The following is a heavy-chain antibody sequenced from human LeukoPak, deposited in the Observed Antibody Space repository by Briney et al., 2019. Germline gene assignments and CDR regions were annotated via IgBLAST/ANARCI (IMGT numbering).Heavy chain of an antibody. J-gene: IGHJ3*02. CDR3: ARGRIGYCSGGSCYYDAFDI. Sequence: SETLSLTCAVYGGSLSGYYWSWIRQPPGKGLEWIGEINHSGSTNYNPSLKSRVTISVDTSKNQFSLKLSSVTAADTAVYYCARGRIGYCSGGSCYYDAFDIWGQGTMVTVSS. D-gene: IGHD2-15*01. V-gene: IGHV4-34*01. CDR1: GGSLSGYY. CDR2: INHSGST.